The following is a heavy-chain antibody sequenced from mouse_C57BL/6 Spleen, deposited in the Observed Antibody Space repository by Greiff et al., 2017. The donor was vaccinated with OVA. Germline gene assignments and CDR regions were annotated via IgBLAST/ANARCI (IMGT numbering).Heavy chain of an antibody. CDR3: ARFTTVVATRGFDY. D-gene: IGHD1-1*01. Sequence: VQLQQPGAELVKPGASVKLSCKASGYTFTSYWMHWVKQRPGQGLEWIGMIHPNSGSTNYNEKFKGKATFTADTSSNTAYMQLSSLTTEDSAIYYCARFTTVVATRGFDYWGQGTTLTVSS. CDR1: GYTFTSYW. J-gene: IGHJ2*01. V-gene: IGHV1-64*01. CDR2: IHPNSGST.